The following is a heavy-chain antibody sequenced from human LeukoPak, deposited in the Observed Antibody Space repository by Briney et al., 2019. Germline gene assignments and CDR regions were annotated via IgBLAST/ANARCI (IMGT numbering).Heavy chain of an antibody. CDR2: IYYSGST. CDR3: ARAKLWFGEFDY. D-gene: IGHD3-10*01. J-gene: IGHJ4*02. Sequence: PSETLSLTCTVSGGSISSYYWSWIRQPPGKGLEWIGYIYYSGSTNYNPSLKSRVTISVDTSKNQFSLKLSSVTAADTAVYYCARAKLWFGEFDYWGQGTLVTVSS. CDR1: GGSISSYY. V-gene: IGHV4-59*01.